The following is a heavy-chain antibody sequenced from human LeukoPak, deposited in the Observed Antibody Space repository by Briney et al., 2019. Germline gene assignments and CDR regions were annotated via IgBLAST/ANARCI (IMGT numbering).Heavy chain of an antibody. D-gene: IGHD3-22*01. CDR2: IYTSGST. CDR3: ARALVVGAFDY. CDR1: GGSISSGSYY. V-gene: IGHV4-61*02. J-gene: IGHJ4*02. Sequence: PSQTLSLTCTVSGGSISSGSYYWSWIRQPAGKGLEWIGRIYTSGSTNYNPSLKSRVTISVDTSKNQFSLKLSSVTAADTAVYYCARALVVGAFDYWGQGTLVTVSS.